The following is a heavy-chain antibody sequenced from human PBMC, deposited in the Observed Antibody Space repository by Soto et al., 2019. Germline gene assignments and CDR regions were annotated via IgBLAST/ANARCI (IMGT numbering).Heavy chain of an antibody. D-gene: IGHD2-2*01. J-gene: IGHJ6*02. CDR2: ISYDGSNK. CDR3: ARDRGSKSYYYYGMDV. CDR1: GFTFSSYA. Sequence: GGSLRLSCAASGFTFSSYAMHWVRQAPGKGLEWVAVISYDGSNKYYADSVKGRFTISRDNSKNTLYLQMNSLRAEDTAVYYCARDRGSKSYYYYGMDVWGQGTTVTVS. V-gene: IGHV3-30-3*01.